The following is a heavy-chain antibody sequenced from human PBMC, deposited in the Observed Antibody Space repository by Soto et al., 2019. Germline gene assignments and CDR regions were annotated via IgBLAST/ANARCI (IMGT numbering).Heavy chain of an antibody. CDR2: ISGGGETT. V-gene: IGHV3-23*01. CDR3: AKEAYSGSSPDS. D-gene: IGHD1-26*01. J-gene: IGHJ4*02. Sequence: EGQVLESGGGLVQTGGSLRLSCAASGFTFNTYDMSWVRQAPGKGLEWVSAISGGGETTYYADSVKGRFTISRDNSKNTLYLQMNSLRVGDTGVYDCAKEAYSGSSPDSLGQGTLVTVSA. CDR1: GFTFNTYD.